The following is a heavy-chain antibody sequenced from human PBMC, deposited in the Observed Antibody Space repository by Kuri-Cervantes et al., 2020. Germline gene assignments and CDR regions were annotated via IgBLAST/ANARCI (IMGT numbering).Heavy chain of an antibody. Sequence: GGSLRLSCAASGFTFSSYGMHWVRQAPGKGLEWVAVISYDGSNKYYADSVKGRFTISRDNSKNTLYLQMNSLRAEDTAVYYCAMTGRSDYGEDIWIWGQGTLVTVSS. CDR3: AMTGRSDYGEDIWI. J-gene: IGHJ4*02. CDR2: ISYDGSNK. V-gene: IGHV3-30*03. CDR1: GFTFSSYG. D-gene: IGHD4-17*01.